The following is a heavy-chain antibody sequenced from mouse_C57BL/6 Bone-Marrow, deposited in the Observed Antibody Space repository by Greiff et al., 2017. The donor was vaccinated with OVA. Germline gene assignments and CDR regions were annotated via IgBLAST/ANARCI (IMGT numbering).Heavy chain of an antibody. J-gene: IGHJ1*03. Sequence: DVMLVESGGGLVKPGGSLKLSCAASGFTFSSYAMSWVRQTPEKRLEWVATISDGGSYTYYPDNVKGRFTISRDNAKNNLYLQMSHLKSEDTAMYYCARDPPKVRRGYWYFDVWGTGTTVTVSS. CDR1: GFTFSSYA. CDR2: ISDGGSYT. CDR3: ARDPPKVRRGYWYFDV. V-gene: IGHV5-4*01. D-gene: IGHD1-3*01.